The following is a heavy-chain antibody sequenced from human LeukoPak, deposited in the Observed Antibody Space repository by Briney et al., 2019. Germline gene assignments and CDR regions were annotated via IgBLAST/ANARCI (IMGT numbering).Heavy chain of an antibody. J-gene: IGHJ3*02. CDR1: GFTFSSYA. Sequence: PGGSLRLSCAASGFTFSSYAMHWVRQAPGKGLEYVSAISSNGGSTYYANSVKGRFTISRDNSKNTLYLQMGSLRAEDMAVYYCASRATAMVKDAFDIWGQGTMVTVSS. D-gene: IGHD5-18*01. CDR3: ASRATAMVKDAFDI. V-gene: IGHV3-64*01. CDR2: ISSNGGST.